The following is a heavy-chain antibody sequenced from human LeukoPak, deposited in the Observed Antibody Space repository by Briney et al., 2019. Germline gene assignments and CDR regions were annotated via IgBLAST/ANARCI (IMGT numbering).Heavy chain of an antibody. CDR1: GGSISSGGYY. CDR2: IYYSGST. CDR3: ARDLSRAFDI. Sequence: PSETLSLTCTVSGGSISSGGYYWSWIRQHPGKGLEWIGYIYYSGSTYYNPSLKSRVTISVDTSKNQFSLKLSSVTAAVTAVYYCARDLSRAFDIWGQGTMVTVSS. J-gene: IGHJ3*02. V-gene: IGHV4-31*03.